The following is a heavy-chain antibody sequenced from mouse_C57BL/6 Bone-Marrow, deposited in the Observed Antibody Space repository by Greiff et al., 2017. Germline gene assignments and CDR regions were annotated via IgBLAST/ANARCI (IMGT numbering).Heavy chain of an antibody. Sequence: QVQLQHSGAELARPGASVKLSCKASGYTFTSYGISWVKQRTGQGLEWIGEIYPRSGNTYYNEKFKGKATLTADKSSSTAYMELRSLTSEDSAVYFCARRAYYGSSYGYWGQGTTLTVSS. CDR2: IYPRSGNT. CDR1: GYTFTSYG. V-gene: IGHV1-81*01. CDR3: ARRAYYGSSYGY. J-gene: IGHJ2*01. D-gene: IGHD1-1*01.